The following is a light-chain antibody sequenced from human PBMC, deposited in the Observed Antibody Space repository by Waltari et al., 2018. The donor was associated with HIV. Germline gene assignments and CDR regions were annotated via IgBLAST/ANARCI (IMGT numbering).Light chain of an antibody. J-gene: IGLJ1*01. CDR2: GRY. CDR1: SLRTYS. CDR3: YSRDSSGDYHV. V-gene: IGLV3-19*01. Sequence: SSELTQDPAVSVALGQTVRITCQGDSLRTYSANWYQQRPGQAPVLVIYGRYNRPSGIPDRFSGSSSGDTASLTITGAQAEDEADYYCYSRDSSGDYHVFAPGTKVTVL.